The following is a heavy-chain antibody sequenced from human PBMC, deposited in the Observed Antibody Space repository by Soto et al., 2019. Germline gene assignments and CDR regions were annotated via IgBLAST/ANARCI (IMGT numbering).Heavy chain of an antibody. D-gene: IGHD2-8*01. Sequence: GGTLRLSCEATGFTFSSHEMNWIRQTPGKRLEWIAKISGSGSTINYADSVKGRFTISRDNVQRTLHLQMDSLRVEDTGVYYCARGGVYWGRGTLVTVSS. CDR2: ISGSGSTI. CDR3: ARGGVY. J-gene: IGHJ1*01. V-gene: IGHV3-48*03. CDR1: GFTFSSHE.